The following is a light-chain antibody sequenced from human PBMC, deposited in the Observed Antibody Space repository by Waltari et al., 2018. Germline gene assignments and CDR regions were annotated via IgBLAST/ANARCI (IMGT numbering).Light chain of an antibody. CDR1: QSLLHSNGYNY. CDR3: MQALQTPPYT. Sequence: DIVMTKSPLSLPVTPGEPASISCRSSQSLLHSNGYNYFDWYLQKPGQSPQLLIYLGSNRASGVPDRFSGSGSGTDFTLKISRVEAEDVGVYYCMQALQTPPYTFGQGTKLEIK. CDR2: LGS. J-gene: IGKJ2*01. V-gene: IGKV2-28*01.